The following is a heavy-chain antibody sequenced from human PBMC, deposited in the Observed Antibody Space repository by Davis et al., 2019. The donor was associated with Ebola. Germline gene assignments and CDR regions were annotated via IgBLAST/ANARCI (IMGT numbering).Heavy chain of an antibody. CDR3: ARRLVASYHFDK. J-gene: IGHJ4*02. CDR2: IYYSGST. CDR1: GGSITSISYF. V-gene: IGHV4-31*03. Sequence: MPSETLSLTCTVSGGSITSISYFWGWIRLAPGKGLEWIWYIYYSGSTYYNPSLKGRVSMSLDTSKNQFSLKVSSVTAADTAVYYCARRLVASYHFDKWGQGTLVTVSS. D-gene: IGHD5-12*01.